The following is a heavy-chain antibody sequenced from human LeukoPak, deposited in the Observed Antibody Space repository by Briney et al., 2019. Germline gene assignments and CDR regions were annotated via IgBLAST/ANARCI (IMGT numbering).Heavy chain of an antibody. Sequence: PSETLSLTCTVSGASISSGNYYWSWIRQPAGKGLEWIGRFQSSGTTNYNPSLKSRITISIDTSKNQFSLKLSSVTAADTAVYYCARSDGRQQLVRYFDYWGQGTLVTVSS. CDR3: ARSDGRQQLVRYFDY. CDR2: FQSSGTT. D-gene: IGHD6-13*01. V-gene: IGHV4-61*02. CDR1: GASISSGNYY. J-gene: IGHJ4*02.